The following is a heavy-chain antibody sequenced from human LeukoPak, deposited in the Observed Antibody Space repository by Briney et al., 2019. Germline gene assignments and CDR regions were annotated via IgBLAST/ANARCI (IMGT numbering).Heavy chain of an antibody. Sequence: SETLSLTCTVSGGSVSSGSYYWSWIRQPPGKGLEWIGYIYYSGSTNYNPSLKSRVTISVDTSKNQFSLKLSSVTAADTAVYYCARVPIYGDYRGFDYWGQGTLVTVSS. J-gene: IGHJ4*02. D-gene: IGHD4-17*01. CDR3: ARVPIYGDYRGFDY. V-gene: IGHV4-61*01. CDR2: IYYSGST. CDR1: GGSVSSGSYY.